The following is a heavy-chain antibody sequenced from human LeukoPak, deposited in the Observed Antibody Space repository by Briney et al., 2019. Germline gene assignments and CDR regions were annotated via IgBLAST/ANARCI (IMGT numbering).Heavy chain of an antibody. CDR3: TRVGRPIYDY. J-gene: IGHJ4*02. CDR1: GFTFGNYW. CDR2: INSDGSST. Sequence: GGSLRLSCAVSGFTFGNYWMHWVRQAPGKGLVWVSRINSDGSSTNYADSVKGRFTISRDNTKNTLYLQMNSLSAEDTAVYFCTRVGRPIYDYWGQGTLVTVSS. V-gene: IGHV3-74*01. D-gene: IGHD3-10*01.